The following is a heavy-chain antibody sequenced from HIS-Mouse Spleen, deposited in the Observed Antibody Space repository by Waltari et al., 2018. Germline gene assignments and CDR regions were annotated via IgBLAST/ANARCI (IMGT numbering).Heavy chain of an antibody. D-gene: IGHD5-18*01. CDR1: GFTFDDYA. CDR2: ISWNSGSI. CDR3: AKVQGTRGGVDTAMEFDY. V-gene: IGHV3-9*01. J-gene: IGHJ4*02. Sequence: EVQLVESGGGLVQPGRSLRLSCAASGFTFDDYAMHWVRQAPGRGLEWVSGISWNSGSIGYADSVKGRFTISRDNAKNSLYLQMNSLRAEDTALYYCAKVQGTRGGVDTAMEFDYWGQGTLVTVSS.